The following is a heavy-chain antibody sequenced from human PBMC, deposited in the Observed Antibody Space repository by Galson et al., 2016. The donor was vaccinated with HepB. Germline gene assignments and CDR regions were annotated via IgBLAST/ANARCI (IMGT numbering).Heavy chain of an antibody. CDR2: IDPRDSYI. D-gene: IGHD6-19*01. CDR1: GYSFTSYW. CDR3: ARHAVAGPCD. Sequence: QSGAEVKEPGESLRISCKGSGYSFTSYWISWVRQMPGKGLEWMGRIDPRDSYINYSPSFQGHVTISADKSISTAYLQWSSLKASDTAIYYCARHAVAGPCDWGQGTLVTVSS. J-gene: IGHJ4*02. V-gene: IGHV5-10-1*01.